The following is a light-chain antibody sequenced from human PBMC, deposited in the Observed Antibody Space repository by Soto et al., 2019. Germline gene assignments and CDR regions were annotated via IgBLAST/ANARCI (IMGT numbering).Light chain of an antibody. CDR2: GAS. J-gene: IGKJ1*01. Sequence: EIVMTQSPATLSVSPGERATLSCRASQSVSSNLAWYQQKPGQAPRFLIYGASTRATGIPARFSGSGSGTEFTLPISSLQSEDFAVYYCQQYNNWPRTFGHGTKVELK. CDR1: QSVSSN. CDR3: QQYNNWPRT. V-gene: IGKV3-15*01.